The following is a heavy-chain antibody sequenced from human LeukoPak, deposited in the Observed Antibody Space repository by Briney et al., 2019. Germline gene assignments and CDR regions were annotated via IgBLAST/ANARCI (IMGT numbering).Heavy chain of an antibody. D-gene: IGHD3-22*01. V-gene: IGHV4-4*02. J-gene: IGHJ3*02. Sequence: SETLSLTCAVSGASISSDHWWTWVRQPPGKGLEWIGEIHESGRTNYSPSLKSRVTFSVDKSRNQVSLRLNSVTAADTAVYYCARAPPYYYDSSGYYYSAFDIWGQGTMVTVSS. CDR2: IHESGRT. CDR1: GASISSDHW. CDR3: ARAPPYYYDSSGYYYSAFDI.